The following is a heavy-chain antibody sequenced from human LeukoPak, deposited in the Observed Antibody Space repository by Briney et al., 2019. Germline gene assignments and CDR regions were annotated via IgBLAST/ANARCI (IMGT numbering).Heavy chain of an antibody. CDR3: ARRLDFGDYGNGFDY. D-gene: IGHD4-17*01. J-gene: IGHJ4*02. V-gene: IGHV3-11*01. CDR1: GFTFSGYY. Sequence: SGGSLRLSCATSGFTFSGYYMTWIRQAPGRGLEWVAYINSGGGPIHYAVSVRGRFTISRDNAKNSLYLQMNSLRAEDTAVYYCARRLDFGDYGNGFDYWGQGSQVTVSS. CDR2: INSGGGPI.